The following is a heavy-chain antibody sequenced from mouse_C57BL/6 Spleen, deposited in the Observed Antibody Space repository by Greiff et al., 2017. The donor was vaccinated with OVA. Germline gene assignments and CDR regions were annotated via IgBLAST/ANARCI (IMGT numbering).Heavy chain of an antibody. J-gene: IGHJ4*01. CDR2: IDPSDSYT. CDR1: DYTFTSYW. Sequence: QVQLQQPGAELVMPGASVKLSCKASDYTFTSYWMHWVKQRPGQGLVWIGEIDPSDSYTNYNQKFKGKSTLTVDKSSSTAYMQLSSLTSEDSAVYYCARFEDYAMDYWGQGTSVTVSS. CDR3: ARFEDYAMDY. V-gene: IGHV1-69*01.